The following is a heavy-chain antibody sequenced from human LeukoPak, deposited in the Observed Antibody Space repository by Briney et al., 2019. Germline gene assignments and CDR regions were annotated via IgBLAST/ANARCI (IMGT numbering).Heavy chain of an antibody. D-gene: IGHD6-19*01. Sequence: SQTLSLTCTVSGGSVSSGDYYWSWIRQLPGKGLEWIGYIYYSGSTYYNPSLKSRLTISVDTSKNQFSLQLSSVTAADTAVYYCARRRGNTSGFQGYYFDYWGQGTLVTVSS. CDR3: ARRRGNTSGFQGYYFDY. CDR2: IYYSGST. V-gene: IGHV4-31*03. CDR1: GGSVSSGDYY. J-gene: IGHJ4*02.